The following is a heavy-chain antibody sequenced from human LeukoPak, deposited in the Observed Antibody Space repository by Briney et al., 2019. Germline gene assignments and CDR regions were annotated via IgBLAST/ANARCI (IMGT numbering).Heavy chain of an antibody. CDR1: GYSFTIYW. J-gene: IGHJ4*02. Sequence: GESLKISCKGSGYSFTIYWIGWVRQMPGKGLEWMGIIYPGDSDTRYNPSFQGQVTISADKSISTAYLQWSSLKASDTAMYYCARHKEERYSSEAALIDYWGQGTLVTVSS. CDR3: ARHKEERYSSEAALIDY. V-gene: IGHV5-51*01. CDR2: IYPGDSDT. D-gene: IGHD6-19*01.